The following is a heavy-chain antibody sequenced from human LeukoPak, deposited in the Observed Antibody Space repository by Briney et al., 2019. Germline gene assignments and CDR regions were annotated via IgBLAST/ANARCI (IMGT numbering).Heavy chain of an antibody. CDR2: INPNSGGT. J-gene: IGHJ4*02. CDR1: GYTFTDYY. CDR3: ARGRTPAGGRVLDGY. V-gene: IGHV1-2*02. D-gene: IGHD6-13*01. Sequence: ASVKVSCKASGYTFTDYYMHWVRQAPGQGLEWMGCINPNSGGTDYAQKSQGRVTMTRDTSISTAYMELSSLTSDHRAIYYCARGRTPAGGRVLDGYWGQGTLVTVSS.